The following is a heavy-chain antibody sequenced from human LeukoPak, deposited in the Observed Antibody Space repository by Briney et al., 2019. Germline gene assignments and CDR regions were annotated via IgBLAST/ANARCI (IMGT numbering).Heavy chain of an antibody. D-gene: IGHD2-2*01. CDR1: GDTFTSYY. J-gene: IGHJ6*02. CDR3: ARGCRVVPGVHNVGMTSYYNGMDV. Sequence: ASVKVSCKPSGDTFTSYYMHWGRQAPGQGLEWMGIINPSGGDTSYAQKLQGRVAATRDPSTSTVYMEVVSLRPEDTAVYYCARGCRVVPGVHNVGMTSYYNGMDVWGQGTTVTVSS. CDR2: INPSGGDT. V-gene: IGHV1-46*04.